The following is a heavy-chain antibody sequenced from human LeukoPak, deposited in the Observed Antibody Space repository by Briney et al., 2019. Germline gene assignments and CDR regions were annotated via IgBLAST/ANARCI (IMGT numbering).Heavy chain of an antibody. Sequence: PGGSLRLSCAASGFTFSSYWMHWVRQAPGKGLVWVSRINSDGSSTSYADSVKGRFTISRDNAKNTLYLQMNSLRAEDTAVYYCARVSRGYSYGYDYWGQGTLVTVSS. V-gene: IGHV3-74*01. CDR3: ARVSRGYSYGYDY. D-gene: IGHD5-18*01. CDR2: INSDGSST. J-gene: IGHJ4*02. CDR1: GFTFSSYW.